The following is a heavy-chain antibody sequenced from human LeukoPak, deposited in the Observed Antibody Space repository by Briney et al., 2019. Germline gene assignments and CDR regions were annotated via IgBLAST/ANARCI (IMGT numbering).Heavy chain of an antibody. Sequence: GGSLRLSCAASGFTFSSYSMNWVRQAPGKGLEWVSSISSSSSYIYYADSVKGRFTISRDNAKNSLYLQMNNLRAEDTALYYCARDREDQTIYAFDMWGQGTMVTVSS. D-gene: IGHD1-26*01. J-gene: IGHJ3*02. CDR1: GFTFSSYS. CDR2: ISSSSSYI. CDR3: ARDREDQTIYAFDM. V-gene: IGHV3-21*04.